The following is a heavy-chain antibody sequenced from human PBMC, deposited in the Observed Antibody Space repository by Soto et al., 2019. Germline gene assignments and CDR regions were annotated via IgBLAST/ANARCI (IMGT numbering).Heavy chain of an antibody. CDR2: TRNKANSYTT. V-gene: IGHV3-72*01. Sequence: PGGSLRLACAASGFTFSDQYMDWFRRSPGKGLEWFGRTRNKANSYTTVYAANVKGRFTISRDDPKNSLYLKMNSLKTEHTAVYYCASKLSAANYSSYGMDVWGQGTTVTVSS. CDR1: GFTFSDQY. J-gene: IGHJ6*02. CDR3: ASKLSAANYSSYGMDV.